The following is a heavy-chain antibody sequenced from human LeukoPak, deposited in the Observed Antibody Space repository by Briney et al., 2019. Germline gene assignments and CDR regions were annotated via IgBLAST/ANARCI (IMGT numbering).Heavy chain of an antibody. J-gene: IGHJ4*02. CDR2: INPDGGDK. CDR3: AKDAFWGEAY. CDR1: GFTFSSYW. V-gene: IGHV3-7*01. D-gene: IGHD3-3*01. Sequence: GGSLRLSCAASGFTFSSYWMSWVRQAPGEGLEWLANINPDGGDKNYVDSVKGRFTISRDNAKNTLYLQMNSLRAEDTAVYYCAKDAFWGEAYWGQGTLVTVSS.